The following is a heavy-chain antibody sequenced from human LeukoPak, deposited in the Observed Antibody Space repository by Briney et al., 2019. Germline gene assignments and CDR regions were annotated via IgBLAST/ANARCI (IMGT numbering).Heavy chain of an antibody. CDR2: IYYSGST. J-gene: IGHJ3*02. D-gene: IGHD6-13*01. Sequence: SETLSLTCTVSGGSISSYYWSWIRQPPGKGLEWIGYIYYSGSTNYNPSLKSRVTISVDKSKNQFSLKLSSVTAADTAVYYCARPSGSSSWYDAFDIWGQGTMVTVSS. CDR3: ARPSGSSSWYDAFDI. V-gene: IGHV4-59*12. CDR1: GGSISSYY.